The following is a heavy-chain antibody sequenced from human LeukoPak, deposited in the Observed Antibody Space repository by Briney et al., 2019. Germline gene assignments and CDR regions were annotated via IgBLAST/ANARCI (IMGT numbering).Heavy chain of an antibody. V-gene: IGHV3-23*01. D-gene: IGHD3-3*01. CDR1: GFTFSSYA. Sequence: GGSLRPSCAASGFTFSSYAMSWVRQAPGKGLEWVSAISGSGGSTYYADSVKGRFTISRDNSKNTLYLQMNSLRAEDTAVYYCAKDTRITIFGVVPPFGNYYGMDVWGQGTTVTVSS. CDR2: ISGSGGST. CDR3: AKDTRITIFGVVPPFGNYYGMDV. J-gene: IGHJ6*02.